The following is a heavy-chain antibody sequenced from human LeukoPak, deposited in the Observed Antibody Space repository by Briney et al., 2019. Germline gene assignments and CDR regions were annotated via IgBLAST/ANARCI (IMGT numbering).Heavy chain of an antibody. D-gene: IGHD2-15*01. Sequence: PGGSLRLSCVAPGFTFSIYAITWVRDAPGKGVEMVSRIYDDDDKTVYGDAVKGRHTISRDKSKNPLFLRRSSLRADDTAVYYCAKTQGYYDAWGQGALVTVSS. CDR2: IYDDDDKT. V-gene: IGHV3-23*01. CDR1: GFTFSIYA. J-gene: IGHJ5*02. CDR3: AKTQGYYDA.